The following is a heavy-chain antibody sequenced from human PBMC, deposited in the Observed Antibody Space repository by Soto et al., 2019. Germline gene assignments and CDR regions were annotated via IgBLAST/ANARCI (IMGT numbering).Heavy chain of an antibody. Sequence: SETLSLTCTVSGGSISSGDYYWSWIRQPPGKGLEWIGYIYYSGSTYYNPSLKSRVTISVDTSKNQFSLNLSSVTAADTAMYYCARAGVATIYPGNNWFDPWGQGTLVTSPQ. J-gene: IGHJ5*02. CDR2: IYYSGST. D-gene: IGHD5-12*01. CDR3: ARAGVATIYPGNNWFDP. V-gene: IGHV4-30-4*01. CDR1: GGSISSGDYY.